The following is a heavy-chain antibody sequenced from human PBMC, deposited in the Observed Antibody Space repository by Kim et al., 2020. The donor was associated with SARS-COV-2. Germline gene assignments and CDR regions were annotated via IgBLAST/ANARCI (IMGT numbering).Heavy chain of an antibody. V-gene: IGHV4-34*01. CDR2: VSQSGAT. D-gene: IGHD3-10*01. J-gene: IGHJ5*02. CDR3: SXAPMAXEGGXXGHDXFDP. Sequence: SETLSLTCAVYDGSFSGYYWTWIRQPPGKGLEWIGEVSQSGATKYNPSLKNRVAXSVATXGNQFXLRLXXVTGXDTAIYFCSXAPMAXEGGXXGHDXFDPXXHGTQXTVS. CDR1: DGSFSGYY.